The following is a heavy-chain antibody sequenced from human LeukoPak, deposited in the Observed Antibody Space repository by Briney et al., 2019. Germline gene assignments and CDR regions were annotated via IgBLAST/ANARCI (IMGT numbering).Heavy chain of an antibody. CDR3: ARDSRRILPSD. Sequence: GGSLRLSCAASGFPVSSNYMSWVRQAPGKGLEWVSVIYRDDTTYYADSVKGRFTIFRDNSKNTLYLQMNSLRGDDTAVYYCARDSRRILPSDWGQGTLVTVSS. D-gene: IGHD2-15*01. CDR2: IYRDDTT. CDR1: GFPVSSNY. V-gene: IGHV3-53*01. J-gene: IGHJ4*02.